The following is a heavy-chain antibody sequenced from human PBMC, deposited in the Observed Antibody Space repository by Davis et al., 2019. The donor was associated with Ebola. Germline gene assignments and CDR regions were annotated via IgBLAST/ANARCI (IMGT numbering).Heavy chain of an antibody. V-gene: IGHV3-21*01. Sequence: SSYRYYADSVKGRFTISRDNAKNSLYLQMNSLRAEDTAVYYCARHIGIMGVTTFNYWGQGTLIIVSS. J-gene: IGHJ4*02. CDR3: ARHIGIMGVTTFNY. D-gene: IGHD1-26*01. CDR2: SSYR.